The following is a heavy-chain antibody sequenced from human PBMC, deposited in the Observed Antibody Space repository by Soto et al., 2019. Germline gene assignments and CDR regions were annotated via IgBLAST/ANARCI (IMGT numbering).Heavy chain of an antibody. J-gene: IGHJ4*02. CDR2: IKQDGSEK. CDR1: GFTISSYW. V-gene: IGHV3-7*03. Sequence: GGSLRLSCAASGFTISSYWMSWVRQAPGKGLEWVANIKQDGSEKYYVDSVKGRFTISRDNAKNSLYLQMNSLRAEDTAVYYCARTPYSSGWPDYWGQGTLVTVSS. D-gene: IGHD6-19*01. CDR3: ARTPYSSGWPDY.